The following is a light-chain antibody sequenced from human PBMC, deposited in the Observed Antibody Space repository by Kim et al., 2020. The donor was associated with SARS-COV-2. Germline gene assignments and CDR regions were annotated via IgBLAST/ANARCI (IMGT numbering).Light chain of an antibody. Sequence: DIQMTQSPSSLSASIGDRVTITCQASQDISKYLNWYQQKSGKAPKVLIYDVYNLETGVPSRFSGSGSGTDFTLTISSLQPEDIATYYWLQYDGLPRAFGQGTKVDIK. CDR3: LQYDGLPRA. CDR1: QDISKY. J-gene: IGKJ1*01. V-gene: IGKV1-33*01. CDR2: DVY.